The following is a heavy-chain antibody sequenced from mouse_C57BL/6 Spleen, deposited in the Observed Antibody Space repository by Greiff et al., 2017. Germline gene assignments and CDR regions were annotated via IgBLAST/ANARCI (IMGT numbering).Heavy chain of an antibody. D-gene: IGHD1-1*01. CDR1: GYAFTNYL. Sequence: QVQLQQSGAELVRPGTSVKVSCKASGYAFTNYLIEWVKQRPGQGLEWIGVINPGSGGTNYNEKFKGKATLTADKSSSTAYMQLSSLTSEDSAVYFCARSRGPTVVFDYWGQGTTLTVSS. V-gene: IGHV1-54*01. CDR2: INPGSGGT. CDR3: ARSRGPTVVFDY. J-gene: IGHJ2*01.